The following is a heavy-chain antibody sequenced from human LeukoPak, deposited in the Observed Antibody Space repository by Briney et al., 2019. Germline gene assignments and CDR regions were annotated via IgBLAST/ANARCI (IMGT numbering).Heavy chain of an antibody. J-gene: IGHJ4*02. D-gene: IGHD3-22*01. CDR2: IYHSGST. Sequence: KPSETLSLTCTVSGYSISSGYYWGWIRQPPGKGLEWIGSIYHSGSTYYNPSLKSRVTISVDTSKNQFSPKLSSVTAADTAVYYCASYYDSSGYIDYWGQGTLVTVSS. CDR1: GYSISSGYY. V-gene: IGHV4-38-2*02. CDR3: ASYYDSSGYIDY.